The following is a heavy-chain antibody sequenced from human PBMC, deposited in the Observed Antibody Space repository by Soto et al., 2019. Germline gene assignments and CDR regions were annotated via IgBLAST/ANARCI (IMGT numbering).Heavy chain of an antibody. CDR2: IYHRGAT. D-gene: IGHD3-22*01. CDR1: GYSINRGYY. CDR3: ARYQYDSSGPDDEH. Sequence: PSETLSLTCSVSGYSINRGYYWGWIRQAPGKGLEWIGSIYHRGATYYAPSLKARAAISLDTSNNHFTLRLTSVTVADTAIYYCARYQYDSSGPDDEHWGQGALVTVSS. V-gene: IGHV4-38-2*01. J-gene: IGHJ4*02.